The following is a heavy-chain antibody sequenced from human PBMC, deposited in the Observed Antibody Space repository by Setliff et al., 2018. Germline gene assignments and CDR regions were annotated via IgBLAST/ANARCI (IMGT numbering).Heavy chain of an antibody. Sequence: SETLSLTCSVSGDSISGYHWSWIRQSPGKGLEWIGYISDSGSTKYNPSLKSRVTISVDTSKNQFSLKLTSVTAADTAVYYCARRRRAASGGTNYFDFWGQGMLVTVSS. CDR3: ARRRRAASGGTNYFDF. CDR2: ISDSGST. V-gene: IGHV4-59*08. D-gene: IGHD2-15*01. J-gene: IGHJ4*02. CDR1: GDSISGYH.